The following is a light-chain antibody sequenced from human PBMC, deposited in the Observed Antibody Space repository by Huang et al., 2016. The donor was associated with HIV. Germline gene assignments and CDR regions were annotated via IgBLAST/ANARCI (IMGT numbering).Light chain of an antibody. CDR1: QSISSSF. CDR3: HQYGSSPPNT. J-gene: IGKJ2*01. V-gene: IGKV3-20*01. Sequence: IVLTQSPGTLSLSPGARATLSVRASQSISSSFLAWFQQKPGQAPRLRIYSASSRAAGIPDRFGGSGSGTDFTLTINRLEPEDSAVYYCHQYGSSPPNTFGQGTKLEIK. CDR2: SAS.